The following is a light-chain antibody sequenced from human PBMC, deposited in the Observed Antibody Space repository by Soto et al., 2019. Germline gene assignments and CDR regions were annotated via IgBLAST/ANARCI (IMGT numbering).Light chain of an antibody. CDR2: YDA. V-gene: IGLV3-21*04. CDR1: NIGSKS. CDR3: QVWDSSSDLVI. Sequence: SYELTQPPSVSVAPGQAASINCGGNNIGSKSVHWYQQKSGQAPVLVIYYDADRPSGIPERFSGSKSENTATLTISRVEAGDEADYYCQVWDSSSDLVIFGGGTKLTVL. J-gene: IGLJ2*01.